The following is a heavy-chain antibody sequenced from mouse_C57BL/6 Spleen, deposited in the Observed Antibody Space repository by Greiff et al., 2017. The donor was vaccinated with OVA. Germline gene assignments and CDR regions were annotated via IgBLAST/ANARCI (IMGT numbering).Heavy chain of an antibody. V-gene: IGHV1-63*01. Sequence: VQLHQSGAELVRPGTSVKMSCKASGYTFTNYWKGWAKQRPGHGLEWIGDIYPGGGYTNYNEKFKGKATLTADKSSSTAYMQFSSLTSEDSAIYYCARKDYDYAMDYWGQGTSVTVSS. D-gene: IGHD2-4*01. J-gene: IGHJ4*01. CDR3: ARKDYDYAMDY. CDR1: GYTFTNYW. CDR2: IYPGGGYT.